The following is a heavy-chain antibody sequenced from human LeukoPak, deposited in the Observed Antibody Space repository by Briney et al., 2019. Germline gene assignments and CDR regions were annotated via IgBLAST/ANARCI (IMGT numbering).Heavy chain of an antibody. Sequence: ASVKVSCKASGYTFTSYGISWVRQAPGQGLEWMGWISAYNGNTNYAQKLQGRVTMTTDTSTSTAYMELRSLRSDDTAVYYCARFPRGSSTSCPLPPCPYYYYYYMDVWGKGTTVTVSS. CDR1: GYTFTSYG. D-gene: IGHD2-2*01. CDR2: ISAYNGNT. V-gene: IGHV1-18*01. CDR3: ARFPRGSSTSCPLPPCPYYYYYYMDV. J-gene: IGHJ6*03.